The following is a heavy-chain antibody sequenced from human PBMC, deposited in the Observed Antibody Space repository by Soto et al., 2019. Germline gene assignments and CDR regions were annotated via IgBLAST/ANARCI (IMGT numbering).Heavy chain of an antibody. Sequence: GGSLILSCAASGFTVSSDYMSWVRPAPGKGLEWVSVIYTGGSTYYADSVKGRFTFSRDNSKNTLYLQMNSLRAEDTAVYYCARAYGGNPALFDPWGQGTLVTVSS. CDR3: ARAYGGNPALFDP. J-gene: IGHJ5*02. CDR1: GFTVSSDY. D-gene: IGHD4-17*01. CDR2: IYTGGST. V-gene: IGHV3-53*01.